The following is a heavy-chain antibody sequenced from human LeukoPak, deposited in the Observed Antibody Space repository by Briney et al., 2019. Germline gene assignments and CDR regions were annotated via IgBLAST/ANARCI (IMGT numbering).Heavy chain of an antibody. CDR2: IKQDGSEK. CDR3: ARDAGIVAVSVFDY. Sequence: GGSLRLSCAASGFTLSSYWMTWVRQAPGKGLEWVANIKQDGSEKYYGDSVKGRFTISRDNAKNSLCLQMNSLRAEDTAVYYCARDAGIVAVSVFDYWGRGTLVTVSS. D-gene: IGHD1-26*01. J-gene: IGHJ4*02. CDR1: GFTLSSYW. V-gene: IGHV3-7*01.